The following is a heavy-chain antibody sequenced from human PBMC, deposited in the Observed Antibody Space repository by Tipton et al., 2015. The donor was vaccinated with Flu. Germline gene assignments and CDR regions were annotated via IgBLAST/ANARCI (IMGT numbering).Heavy chain of an antibody. V-gene: IGHV4-38-2*01. J-gene: IGHJ4*02. CDR2: ICPGSP. CDR3: ARSTYYYGSGSSDY. D-gene: IGHD3-10*01. CDR1: GASVGGPYC. Sequence: LRLSCSVSGASVGGPYCWGWVRQPPGKGLEWIGNICPGSPYYNPSLRSRVTISVDTAKNQFSQRLSSVTAADTAVYYCARSTYYYGSGSSDYWGQGTLVTVSS.